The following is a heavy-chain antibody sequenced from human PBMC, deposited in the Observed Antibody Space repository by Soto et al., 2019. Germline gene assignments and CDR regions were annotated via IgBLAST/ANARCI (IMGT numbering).Heavy chain of an antibody. D-gene: IGHD3-3*01. V-gene: IGHV3-7*05. CDR1: GFTFSSYW. Sequence: GGSLRLSCAASGFTFSSYWMSWVRQAPGKGLEWVANIKQDGSEKYYVDSGKGRLTISRDNAKNSLYLQMNSLRAEDTAVYYCARDYTSYDFWSGFPHYYYGMDVWGQGTTVTVSS. CDR2: IKQDGSEK. CDR3: ARDYTSYDFWSGFPHYYYGMDV. J-gene: IGHJ6*02.